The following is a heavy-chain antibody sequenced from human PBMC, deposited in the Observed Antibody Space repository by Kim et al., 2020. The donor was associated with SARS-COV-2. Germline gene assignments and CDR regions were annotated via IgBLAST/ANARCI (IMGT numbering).Heavy chain of an antibody. V-gene: IGHV1-69*13. D-gene: IGHD2-21*02. J-gene: IGHJ6*02. CDR2: IIPIFGTA. CDR1: GGTFSSYA. Sequence: SVKVSCKASGGTFSSYAISWVRQAPGQGLEWMGGIIPIFGTANYAQKFQGRVTITADDSTSTADMELSSLRSEDTAVYHCVREGPCGGDCYSVGPHYCGMGDWGQGTTGTVSS. CDR3: VREGPCGGDCYSVGPHYCGMGD.